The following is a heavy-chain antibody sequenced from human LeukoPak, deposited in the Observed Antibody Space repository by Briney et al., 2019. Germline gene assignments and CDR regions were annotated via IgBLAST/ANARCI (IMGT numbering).Heavy chain of an antibody. CDR1: GGSISIYH. D-gene: IGHD3/OR15-3a*01. CDR3: ARQTGSGLFILP. Sequence: SETLSLTCTVSGGSISIYHWSWIRQPPGKGLEWIGSIYYSGNTYYNASLKSQVSISIDTSKNQFSLRLTSVTAADTAVYYCARQTGSGLFILPGGQGTLVTVSS. J-gene: IGHJ4*02. V-gene: IGHV4-59*04. CDR2: IYYSGNT.